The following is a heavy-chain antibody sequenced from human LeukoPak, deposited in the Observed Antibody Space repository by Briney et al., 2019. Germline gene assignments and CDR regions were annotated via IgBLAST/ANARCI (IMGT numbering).Heavy chain of an antibody. CDR2: IYYSGST. Sequence: ASETLSLTCTVSGGSISSSSYYWGWIRQPPGKGLEWIGSIYYSGSTYYNPSLKSRVTISVDTSKNQFSLKLSSVTAADTAVYYCARDPSPSSMIVVVIPFGAFDIWGQGTMVTVSS. CDR1: GGSISSSSYY. D-gene: IGHD3-22*01. CDR3: ARDPSPSSMIVVVIPFGAFDI. V-gene: IGHV4-39*07. J-gene: IGHJ3*02.